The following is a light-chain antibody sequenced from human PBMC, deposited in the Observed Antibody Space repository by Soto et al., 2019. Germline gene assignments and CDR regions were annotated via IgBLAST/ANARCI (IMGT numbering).Light chain of an antibody. Sequence: EIVLTQSPGTVSLSPGERATLSCRASQSIGSNYVAWYQQKPGQAPRLLISGASNRATGIPDRFSGSESATDFTLTISSLEAEDFAVYYCHQYARPPFTFGPGTTVDIK. CDR3: HQYARPPFT. CDR2: GAS. J-gene: IGKJ3*01. V-gene: IGKV3-20*01. CDR1: QSIGSNY.